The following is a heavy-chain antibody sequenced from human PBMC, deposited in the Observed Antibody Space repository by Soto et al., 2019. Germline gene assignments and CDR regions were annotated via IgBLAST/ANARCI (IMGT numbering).Heavy chain of an antibody. CDR2: IYHSGST. V-gene: IGHV4-59*01. Sequence: ASETLSLTCTVSGGSISGNYWSWIRQPPGKGLEWIGYIYHSGSTYYNPSLKSRITISVDTSKNHFSLKLSSVTAADTAVYYCARDQNYAMDVWGQGITVTVSS. CDR3: ARDQNYAMDV. CDR1: GGSISGNY. J-gene: IGHJ6*02.